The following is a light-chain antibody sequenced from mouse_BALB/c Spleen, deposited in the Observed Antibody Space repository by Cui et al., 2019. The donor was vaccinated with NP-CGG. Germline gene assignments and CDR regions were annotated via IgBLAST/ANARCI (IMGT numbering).Light chain of an antibody. V-gene: IGLV1*01. J-gene: IGLJ1*01. Sequence: QAVVTQGFGPTTSPGETVTLTCRSSTGAVTTSNYANWVQEKPDHLFTGLIGGTNNRAPGVPARFSGSLIGDKAALTITGAQTEDEAIYFCSLWYYNHWVFGGGTKLTVL. CDR3: SLWYYNHWV. CDR2: GTN. CDR1: TGAVTTSNY.